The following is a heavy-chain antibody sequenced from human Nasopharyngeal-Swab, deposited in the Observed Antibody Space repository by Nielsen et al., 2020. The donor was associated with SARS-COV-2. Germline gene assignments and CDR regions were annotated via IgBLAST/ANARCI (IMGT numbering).Heavy chain of an antibody. J-gene: IGHJ4*02. Sequence: SETLSLTCAVYGGFFRGFYWGWIRQPPGKGLEWIGEINDSGSTNYNPSPTSRVTMSVDTSKSQFSLKLDSVTAADTAVYYCARGLRKVPIFPASQYYFDYWGQGTLVTVSS. V-gene: IGHV4-34*01. CDR2: INDSGST. CDR1: GGFFRGFY. CDR3: ARGLRKVPIFPASQYYFDY. D-gene: IGHD3-9*01.